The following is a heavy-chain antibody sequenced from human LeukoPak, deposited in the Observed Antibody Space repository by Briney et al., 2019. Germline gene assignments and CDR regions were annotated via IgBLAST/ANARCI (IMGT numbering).Heavy chain of an antibody. Sequence: ETLSLTYTVSGGSISSYYWSWIRQPPGKGLEWIGYIYYSGSTNYNPSLKSRVTISVDTSKNQFSLKLSSVTAADTAVYYCAREVVVGATAGAFDIWGQGTMVTVSS. V-gene: IGHV4-59*01. D-gene: IGHD1-26*01. CDR1: GGSISSYY. CDR3: AREVVVGATAGAFDI. J-gene: IGHJ3*02. CDR2: IYYSGST.